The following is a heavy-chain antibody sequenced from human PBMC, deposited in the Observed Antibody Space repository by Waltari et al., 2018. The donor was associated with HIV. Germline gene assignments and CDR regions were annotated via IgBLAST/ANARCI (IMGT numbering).Heavy chain of an antibody. CDR3: ARGQGVEYSSSSFFDY. J-gene: IGHJ4*02. CDR2: INPSGGST. CDR1: GYTFTSYY. Sequence: QVQLVQSGAEVKKPGASVKVSCQASGYTFTSYYMHWVRQAPGQGLEWMGIINPSGGSTRYAQKFQGRVTMTRDTSTSTVYMELSSLRSEDTAVYYCARGQGVEYSSSSFFDYWGQGTLVTVSS. D-gene: IGHD6-6*01. V-gene: IGHV1-46*01.